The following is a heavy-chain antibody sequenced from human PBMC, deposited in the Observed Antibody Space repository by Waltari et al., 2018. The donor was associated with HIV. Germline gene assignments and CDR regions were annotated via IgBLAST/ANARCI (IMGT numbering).Heavy chain of an antibody. CDR1: GFTFSNYW. V-gene: IGHV3-74*01. CDR3: VSSGLDV. CDR2: INTDETIR. Sequence: VQLVESGGDLAQPGGSLRPSCVASGFTFSNYWMHWVRQVPGKRLVWVARINTDETIRTYAENVKGRFTISRDNGKNTLYLQMNSLRVEDTAVYYCVSSGLDVWGQGTTVNVSS. J-gene: IGHJ6*02.